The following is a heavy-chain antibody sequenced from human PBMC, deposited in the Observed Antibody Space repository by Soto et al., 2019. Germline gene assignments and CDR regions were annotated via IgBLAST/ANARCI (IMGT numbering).Heavy chain of an antibody. V-gene: IGHV3-23*01. Sequence: GGSLRLSCAASGFTFSSYVMNWVRQAPGKGLEWVSVISGSGDGTYYADSVKGRFTISRDNSKNTLYLQMNSLRAEDTAVYYCAQEVDTVVVIAATAFDYWGQGTLVTVSS. J-gene: IGHJ4*02. CDR3: AQEVDTVVVIAATAFDY. D-gene: IGHD2-15*01. CDR2: ISGSGDGT. CDR1: GFTFSSYV.